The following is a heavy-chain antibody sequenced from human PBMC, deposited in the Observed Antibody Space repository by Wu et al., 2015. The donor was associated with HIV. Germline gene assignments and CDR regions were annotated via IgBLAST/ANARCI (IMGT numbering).Heavy chain of an antibody. CDR2: INPNSGGT. CDR3: ARVYSYYYGSGSAGWFDP. D-gene: IGHD3-10*01. V-gene: IGHV1-2*02. Sequence: QVQLVQSGAEVKKPGASVKVSCKASGYTFTGYYMHWVRQAPGQGLEWMGWINPNSGGTNYAQKFQGRVTMTRDTSISTAYMELSRLRSDDTAVYYCARVYSYYYGSGSAGWFDPWGQGTLVTVSS. J-gene: IGHJ5*02. CDR1: GYTFTGYY.